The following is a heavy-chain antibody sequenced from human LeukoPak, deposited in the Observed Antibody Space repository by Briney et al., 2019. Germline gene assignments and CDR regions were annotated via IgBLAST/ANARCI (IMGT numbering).Heavy chain of an antibody. D-gene: IGHD3-10*01. CDR3: AGDGVLLWFGTLHY. CDR2: ISSSSSTI. V-gene: IGHV3-48*01. J-gene: IGHJ4*02. CDR1: GFTFSSYS. Sequence: GSLRLSCAASGFTFSSYSMNWVRQAPGKGLEWVSYISSSSSTIYYADSVKGRFTISRDNAKNSLYLQMNSLRAEDTAVYYCAGDGVLLWFGTLHYWGQGTLVTVSS.